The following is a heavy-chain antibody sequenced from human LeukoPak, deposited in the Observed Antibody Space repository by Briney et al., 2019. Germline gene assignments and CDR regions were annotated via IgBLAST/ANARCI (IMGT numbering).Heavy chain of an antibody. CDR2: IKEDASEI. CDR3: ARARIDY. V-gene: IGHV3-7*04. D-gene: IGHD1-14*01. CDR1: GFTFSTYW. Sequence: GGSLRLSCAGSGFTFSTYWMTWVRQAPGKGLEWVATIKEDASEIYYADSVKGRFTISRDNAKNSLHLLMNSLIAEDTAMYYCARARIDYWGQGTLVTVSS. J-gene: IGHJ4*02.